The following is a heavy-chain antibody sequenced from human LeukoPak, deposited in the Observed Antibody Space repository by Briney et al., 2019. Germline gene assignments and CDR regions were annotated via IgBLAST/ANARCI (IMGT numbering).Heavy chain of an antibody. D-gene: IGHD3-10*01. CDR2: ISSSSSTI. V-gene: IGHV3-48*01. Sequence: PGGSLRLSCAASGFTFSSYSMNWVRQAPGKGLEWVSYISSSSSTIYYADSVKGRFTISRDNAKNSLYLQMNSLRAEDTAVYYCARDGYLWFGDYWGQGTLVTVSS. J-gene: IGHJ4*02. CDR1: GFTFSSYS. CDR3: ARDGYLWFGDY.